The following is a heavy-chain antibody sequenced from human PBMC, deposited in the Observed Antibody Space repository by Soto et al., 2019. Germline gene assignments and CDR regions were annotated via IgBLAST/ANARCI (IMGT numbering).Heavy chain of an antibody. V-gene: IGHV4-30-4*01. Sequence: SETLSLTCTVSGGSISSGDYYWSWIRQPPGNGMGRIGYVHYSRSTYYNPTPKGRVTKSIDTTTNQDSLKLGSLKAADTAVYYCAGVGSGYRKRDTWFDPWGQGTLVTVSS. CDR1: GGSISSGDYY. CDR2: VHYSRST. D-gene: IGHD3-22*01. CDR3: AGVGSGYRKRDTWFDP. J-gene: IGHJ5*02.